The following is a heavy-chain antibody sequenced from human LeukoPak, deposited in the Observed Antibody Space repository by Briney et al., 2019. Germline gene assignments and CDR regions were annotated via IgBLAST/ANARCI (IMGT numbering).Heavy chain of an antibody. V-gene: IGHV3-7*03. D-gene: IGHD4-11*01. CDR1: GFTFSSYW. Sequence: GGSLRLSCAASGFTFSSYWMNWARQAPGKGLEWVASINHNGNVNYYVDSVKGRFTISRDNAKNSLYLQMSNLRAEDTAVYYCTTGLHYYYDFWGQGVPVTVSS. CDR3: TTGLHYYYDF. CDR2: INHNGNVN. J-gene: IGHJ4*02.